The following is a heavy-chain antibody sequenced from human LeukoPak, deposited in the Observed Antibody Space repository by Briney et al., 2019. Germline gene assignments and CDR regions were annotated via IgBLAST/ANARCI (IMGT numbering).Heavy chain of an antibody. V-gene: IGHV3-30*18. D-gene: IGHD2-15*01. CDR2: ISYDGSNK. CDR3: AKPSTEYCSGGSCYYFDY. J-gene: IGHJ4*02. CDR1: GFTFSSYG. Sequence: PGGSLRLSCAASGFTFSSYGMHWVRQAPGKGLEWVAVISYDGSNKYYADSVKGRFTISRDNSKNTLYLQMNSLRAEDTAVYYCAKPSTEYCSGGSCYYFDYWGQGTLVTVSS.